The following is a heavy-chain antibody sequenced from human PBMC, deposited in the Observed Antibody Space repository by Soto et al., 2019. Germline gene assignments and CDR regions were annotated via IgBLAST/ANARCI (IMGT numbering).Heavy chain of an antibody. CDR1: VYKVTRYG. V-gene: IGHV1-18*04. J-gene: IGHJ1*01. Sequence: QSQLVQSGPEVKKPGAAVKVSCKASVYKVTRYGLSWVRQAPGQALQWMGWISAYNGNTNYAQKFQGRVTMITDTSTQTANLEAQSLRSDDTAEYYCATGGPYHDNGLLEGVSLQYWGQGRLVTASS. CDR2: ISAYNGNT. D-gene: IGHD3-3*01. CDR3: ATGGPYHDNGLLEGVSLQY.